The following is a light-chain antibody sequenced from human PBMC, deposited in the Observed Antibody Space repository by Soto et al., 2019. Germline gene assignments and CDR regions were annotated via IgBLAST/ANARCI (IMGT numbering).Light chain of an antibody. Sequence: DIQMTQSPSSLAASVGDRVTITCQASQDISNYLNWYQQKQGKXXKXXIYDASNLETGVPSRFSGSGSGTDFTLTISSLQPEDSATYYCQQYDNLPLTFGQGTRLEIK. J-gene: IGKJ5*01. CDR1: QDISNY. CDR2: DAS. V-gene: IGKV1-33*01. CDR3: QQYDNLPLT.